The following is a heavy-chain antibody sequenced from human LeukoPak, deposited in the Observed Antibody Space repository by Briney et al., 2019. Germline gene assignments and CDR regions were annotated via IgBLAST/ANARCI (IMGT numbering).Heavy chain of an antibody. V-gene: IGHV3-23*01. CDR3: AKGLLWFGEETSDY. CDR1: GFTFSSYA. D-gene: IGHD3-10*01. J-gene: IGHJ4*02. Sequence: GGSLRLSCAASGFTFSSYAMSWPRQAPGKGLEWVSAISGSGGSTYYADSVKGRFTISRDNSKNTLYLQMNSLRAEDTAVYYCAKGLLWFGEETSDYWGQGTLVTVSS. CDR2: ISGSGGST.